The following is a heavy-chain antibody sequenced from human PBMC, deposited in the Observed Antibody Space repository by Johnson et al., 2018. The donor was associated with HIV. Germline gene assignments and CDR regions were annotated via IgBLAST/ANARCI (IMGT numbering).Heavy chain of an antibody. CDR2: ISYDGSNK. V-gene: IGHV3-30-3*02. D-gene: IGHD6-19*01. CDR3: AKLRKKQCLVGEAFDI. J-gene: IGHJ3*02. Sequence: QVQLVESGGGVVQPGRSLRLSCAASGFTFSSYAMHWVRQAPGKGLEWVAVISYDGSNKYYADSVKGRFTISRDNPKNTLYLQMNSLRAEDTAIYYCAKLRKKQCLVGEAFDIWGQGTRVTVSS. CDR1: GFTFSSYA.